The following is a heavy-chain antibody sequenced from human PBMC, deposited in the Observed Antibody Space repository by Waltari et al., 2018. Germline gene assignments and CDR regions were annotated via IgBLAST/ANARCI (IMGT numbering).Heavy chain of an antibody. J-gene: IGHJ4*02. CDR1: GGSISSHY. D-gene: IGHD3-22*01. Sequence: QVQLQESGPGLVKPSDTLSLTCTVSGGSISSHYWRWIRQPPGKGLEWIGYIYYSGSTNYNPSLKSRVTISVDTSKNQFSLKLSSVTAADTAVYYCASPKGEDYYDSSGPMDYWGQGTLVTVSS. CDR3: ASPKGEDYYDSSGPMDY. V-gene: IGHV4-59*11. CDR2: IYYSGST.